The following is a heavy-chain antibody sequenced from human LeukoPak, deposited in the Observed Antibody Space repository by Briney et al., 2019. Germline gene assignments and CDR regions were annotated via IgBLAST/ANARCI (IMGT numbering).Heavy chain of an antibody. Sequence: PGGSLRLSCAASGFTFSEYWMSWVRQAPGKGLEWVANINQDGSETYYVDSVEGRFTISRDNAKSSLFLQMSSLRAEDTAVYFCSGDPGDYWGQGTLVTVSS. CDR1: GFTFSEYW. J-gene: IGHJ4*02. V-gene: IGHV3-7*04. CDR2: INQDGSET. CDR3: SGDPGDY. D-gene: IGHD7-27*01.